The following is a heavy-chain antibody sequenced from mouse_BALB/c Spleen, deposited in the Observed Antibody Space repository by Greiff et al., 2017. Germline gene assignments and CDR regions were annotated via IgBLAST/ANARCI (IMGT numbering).Heavy chain of an antibody. CDR1: GFTFSSFG. J-gene: IGHJ4*01. CDR3: ARWSGYAMDY. Sequence: EVHLVESGGGLVQPGGSRKLSCAASGFTFSSFGMHWVRQAPEKGLEWVAYISSGSSTIYYADTVKGRFTISRDNPTNTLFLQMTSLRSEDTAMYYCARWSGYAMDYWGQGTSVTVSS. CDR2: ISSGSSTI. V-gene: IGHV5-17*02.